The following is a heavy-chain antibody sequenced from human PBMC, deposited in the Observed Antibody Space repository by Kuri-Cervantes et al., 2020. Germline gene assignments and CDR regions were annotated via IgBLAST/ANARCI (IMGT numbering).Heavy chain of an antibody. CDR3: ARPRGYYGSGSYYPATRPWYAFDI. D-gene: IGHD3-10*01. Sequence: SEDPVPHLRCLWWVLQWLLLELDPPAPGKGLEWIGEINHSGSTNYNPSLKSRVTISVDTSKNQFSLKLSSVTAADTAVYYCARPRGYYGSGSYYPATRPWYAFDIWGQGTMVTVSS. V-gene: IGHV4-34*01. CDR2: INHSGST. CDR1: WVLQWLL. J-gene: IGHJ3*02.